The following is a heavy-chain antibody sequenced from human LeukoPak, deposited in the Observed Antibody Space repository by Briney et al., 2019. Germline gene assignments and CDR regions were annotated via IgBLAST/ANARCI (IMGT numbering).Heavy chain of an antibody. D-gene: IGHD3-10*01. CDR3: AHNDYYGSGSYLDFDY. CDR2: IYWDYDK. CDR1: GFSLSTSGVG. Sequence: SGPTLVKPTQTLTLTCTFSGFSLSTSGVGVGWIRQPPGKALEWLALIYWDYDKRYSPSLKSRLTITKDTSKNQVVLTMTNMDPVDTATYYCAHNDYYGSGSYLDFDYWGQGTLVTVSS. J-gene: IGHJ4*02. V-gene: IGHV2-5*02.